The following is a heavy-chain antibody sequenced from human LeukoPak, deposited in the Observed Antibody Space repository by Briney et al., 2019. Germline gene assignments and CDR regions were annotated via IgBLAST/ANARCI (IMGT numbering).Heavy chain of an antibody. Sequence: TSETLSLTCTVSGGSISSYYWSWIRQPPGKGLEWIGYIYYSGSTSGSTNYNPSLKSRVTISVDTSKNQFSLKLSSVTAADTAVYYCARVGDGYNHFDYWGQGTLVTVSS. D-gene: IGHD5-24*01. CDR1: GGSISSYY. J-gene: IGHJ4*02. V-gene: IGHV4-59*01. CDR2: IYYSGSTSGST. CDR3: ARVGDGYNHFDY.